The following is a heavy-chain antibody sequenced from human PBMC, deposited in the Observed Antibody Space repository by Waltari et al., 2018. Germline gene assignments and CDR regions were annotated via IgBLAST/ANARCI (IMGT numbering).Heavy chain of an antibody. CDR2: IYANGNT. CDR1: GGSVDNFY. J-gene: IGHJ3*02. CDR3: AKMAAKVGAHDAFDI. V-gene: IGHV4-4*07. Sequence: QVQLQESGPGLVKPSETLSLTCTVSGGSVDNFYWSWIRQPAGKGLEWIGRIYANGNTNYSPSLKTRVTMSEDMSKNEVSLTLTSVTAADTAVYYCAKMAAKVGAHDAFDIWGQGTMVIVSS. D-gene: IGHD1-26*01.